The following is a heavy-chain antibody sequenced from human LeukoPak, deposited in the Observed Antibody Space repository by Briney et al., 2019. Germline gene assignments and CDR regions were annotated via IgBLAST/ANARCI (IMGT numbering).Heavy chain of an antibody. D-gene: IGHD6-13*01. Sequence: ASVKVSCTASGYTFTSYAMHWVRQAPGQRLEWMGWINAGNGNTKYSQKFQGRVTITRDTSASTAYMELSSLRSEDTAVYYCARDKSSSRYYYYYYGMDVWGQGTTVTVSS. V-gene: IGHV1-3*01. CDR2: INAGNGNT. J-gene: IGHJ6*02. CDR3: ARDKSSSRYYYYYYGMDV. CDR1: GYTFTSYA.